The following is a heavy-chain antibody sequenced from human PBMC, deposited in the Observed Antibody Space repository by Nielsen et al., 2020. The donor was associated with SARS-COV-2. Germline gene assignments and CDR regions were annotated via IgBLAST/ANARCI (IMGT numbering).Heavy chain of an antibody. V-gene: IGHV1-8*02. D-gene: IGHD5-18*01. J-gene: IGHJ6*02. CDR2: MNPNSGNR. Sequence: ASVKVSCKASGYTFTGYYMHWVRQAPGQGLEWMGWMNPNSGNRGYAQKFQGRVTMTRNTSISTAYMELSSLRSEDTAVYYCARGKLTATVFNYYYGMDVWGQGTTVTVSS. CDR3: ARGKLTATVFNYYYGMDV. CDR1: GYTFTGYY.